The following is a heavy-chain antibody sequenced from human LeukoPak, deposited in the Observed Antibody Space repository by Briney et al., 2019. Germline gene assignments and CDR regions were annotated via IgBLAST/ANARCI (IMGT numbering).Heavy chain of an antibody. D-gene: IGHD3-10*01. CDR3: AVLTTLHIAVRPGDEYMDV. Sequence: GGSLRLSCAASGFTFDDYGMSWARQAPGKGLEWVSGINWNGGSTGYADSVKGRFTISRDNSKSMVFLQMNSLRPEDTAVYFCAVLTTLHIAVRPGDEYMDVWGKGTTVTVSS. V-gene: IGHV3-20*04. CDR1: GFTFDDYG. CDR2: INWNGGST. J-gene: IGHJ6*03.